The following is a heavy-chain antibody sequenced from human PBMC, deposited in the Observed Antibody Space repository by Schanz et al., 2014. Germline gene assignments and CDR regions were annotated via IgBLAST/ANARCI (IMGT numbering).Heavy chain of an antibody. J-gene: IGHJ6*02. Sequence: QVQLQESGPGLVKPSETLSLTCSVSGGSISSYYWSWIRQPAGKGLEWIGRFYSSGSTNYNPSLQSRVTMSIDTSKNQFSLKRSFVTAADTAVYYCAREKVDIVVIPGARRNYYYSGMDVWGQGTTVTVSS. V-gene: IGHV4-4*07. CDR1: GGSISSYY. CDR2: FYSSGST. CDR3: AREKVDIVVIPGARRNYYYSGMDV. D-gene: IGHD2-2*01.